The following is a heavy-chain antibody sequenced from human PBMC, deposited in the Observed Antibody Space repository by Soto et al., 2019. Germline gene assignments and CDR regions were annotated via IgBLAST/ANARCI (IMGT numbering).Heavy chain of an antibody. Sequence: QVQLVESGGGVVQPGRSLRLSCAASGCTFSSYAMHWVRQAPGKGLEWVAVISYDGSNKYYADSVKGRFTISRDNSKKTLYLQMNSLRAEDTAVYYCARESVNYYDSSGYYGDYWGQGTLVTVSS. J-gene: IGHJ4*02. D-gene: IGHD3-22*01. CDR3: ARESVNYYDSSGYYGDY. CDR1: GCTFSSYA. V-gene: IGHV3-30-3*01. CDR2: ISYDGSNK.